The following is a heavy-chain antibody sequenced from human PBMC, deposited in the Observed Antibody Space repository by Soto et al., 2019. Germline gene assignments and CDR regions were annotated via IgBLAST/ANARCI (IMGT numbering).Heavy chain of an antibody. CDR2: ISSSGSTI. J-gene: IGHJ6*02. Sequence: PGGPLRLSCAASGFTFSSYEMNWVRQAPGKGLEWVSYISSSGSTIYYADSVKGRFTISRDNAKNSLYLQMNSLRAEDTAVYYCAREEYCSSTSCRYYGMDVWGQGTTVTVSS. D-gene: IGHD2-2*01. CDR3: AREEYCSSTSCRYYGMDV. V-gene: IGHV3-48*03. CDR1: GFTFSSYE.